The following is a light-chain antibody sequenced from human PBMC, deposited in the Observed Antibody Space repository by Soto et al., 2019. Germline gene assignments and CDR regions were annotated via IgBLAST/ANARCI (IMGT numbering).Light chain of an antibody. J-gene: IGKJ1*01. CDR1: ESISTW. V-gene: IGKV1-5*03. Sequence: GDRVTLTCRASESISTWLAWYQQKPGKAPKLLIYGASSLESGVPPRFSGDGSGTEFTLTISSLQRDDFGTYYCQQYSRLWSFGQGTKVEIE. CDR2: GAS. CDR3: QQYSRLWS.